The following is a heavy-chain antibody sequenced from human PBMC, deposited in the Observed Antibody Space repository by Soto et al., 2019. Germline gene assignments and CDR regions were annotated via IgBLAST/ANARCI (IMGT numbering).Heavy chain of an antibody. CDR2: IWYDGSNK. V-gene: IGHV3-33*01. D-gene: IGHD3-10*01. CDR3: ARSINYYYGSGSYSNCFDP. J-gene: IGHJ5*02. CDR1: GFTFSSYG. Sequence: GGSLRLSCAASGFTFSSYGMHWVRQAPGKGLEWVAVIWYDGSNKYYADSVKGRFTISRDNSKNTLYLQMNSLRAEDTAVYYCARSINYYYGSGSYSNCFDPWGQGTPVTVSS.